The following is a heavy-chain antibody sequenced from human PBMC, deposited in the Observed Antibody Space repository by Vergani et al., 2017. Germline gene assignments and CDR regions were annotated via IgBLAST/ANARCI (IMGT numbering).Heavy chain of an antibody. J-gene: IGHJ4*02. V-gene: IGHV3-23*01. CDR2: ISGSGGST. D-gene: IGHD6-19*01. CDR1: GFTFSSYA. CDR3: VKVARIAVAGTYFDY. Sequence: EVQLLESGGGLVQPGGSLRLSCAASGFTFSSYAMSWVRQVPGKGLEWVSGISGSGGSTYYADYVKGRFTISRDNSKNTLYLQMNSLRAEDTAVYYCVKVARIAVAGTYFDYWGQGTLVTVSS.